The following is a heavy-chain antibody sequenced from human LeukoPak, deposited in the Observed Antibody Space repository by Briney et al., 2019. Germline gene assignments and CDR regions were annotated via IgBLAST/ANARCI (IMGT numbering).Heavy chain of an antibody. CDR1: GYTFTSYD. CDR2: MNPNSGNT. CDR3: ARDRSSSWRLDY. V-gene: IGHV1-8*01. D-gene: IGHD6-13*01. Sequence: GASVKVSCKASGYTFTSYDINWVRQATGQGLEWMGWMNPNSGNTGYAQKFQGRVTMTRNTSISTAYMELSSLRSEDTAVYYCARDRSSSWRLDYWGQGTLVTVSS. J-gene: IGHJ4*02.